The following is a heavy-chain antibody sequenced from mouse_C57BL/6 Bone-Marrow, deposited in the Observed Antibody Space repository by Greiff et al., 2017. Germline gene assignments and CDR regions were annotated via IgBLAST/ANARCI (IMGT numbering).Heavy chain of an antibody. CDR3: ARPTTGWYFDF. Sequence: QVQLQQSGAELVRPGSSVKLSCKASGYTFTSYWMHWVKQRPIKGLEWIGNIDPSDSETPYNQKFKGKATLTVDKSSSTAYMQLSSLTSEDSAVYYCARPTTGWYFDFWGTGTTVTVSS. D-gene: IGHD2-12*01. V-gene: IGHV1-52*01. CDR2: IDPSDSET. J-gene: IGHJ1*03. CDR1: GYTFTSYW.